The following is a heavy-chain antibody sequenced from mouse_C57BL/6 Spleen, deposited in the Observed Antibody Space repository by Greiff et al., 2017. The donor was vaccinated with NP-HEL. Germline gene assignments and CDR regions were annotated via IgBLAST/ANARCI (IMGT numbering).Heavy chain of an antibody. J-gene: IGHJ2*01. D-gene: IGHD2-4*01. Sequence: VQGVESGAELVKPGASVKMSCKASGYTFTTYPIEWMKQNHGKSLEWIGNFHPYNDDTKYNEKFKGKATLTVEKSSSTVYLELSRLTSDDSAVYYCARGDYDEGGLDYWGQGTTLTVSS. CDR3: ARGDYDEGGLDY. CDR1: GYTFTTYP. CDR2: FHPYNDDT. V-gene: IGHV1-47*01.